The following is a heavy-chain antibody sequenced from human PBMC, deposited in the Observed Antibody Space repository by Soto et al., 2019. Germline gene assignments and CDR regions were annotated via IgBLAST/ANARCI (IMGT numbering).Heavy chain of an antibody. V-gene: IGHV1-3*04. J-gene: IGHJ4*02. Sequence: GASVKVSCKASGYTFTSHALHWVRQAPGQGLEWMGRIKTGNGNTKYSQKFQGRVTITRDTSATTVYMDLRSLKSEDTAVYYCARGSSDWFPYFDFWGQGTLVTVSS. CDR3: ARGSSDWFPYFDF. CDR1: GYTFTSHA. CDR2: IKTGNGNT. D-gene: IGHD3-9*01.